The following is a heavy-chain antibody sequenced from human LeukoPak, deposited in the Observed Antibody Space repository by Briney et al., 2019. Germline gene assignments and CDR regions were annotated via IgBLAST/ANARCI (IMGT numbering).Heavy chain of an antibody. CDR3: AELGITMIGGV. J-gene: IGHJ6*04. CDR1: GFTFSSYS. D-gene: IGHD3-10*02. V-gene: IGHV3-21*01. CDR2: ISSSSSYI. Sequence: GGSLRLSCAASGFTFSSYSMNWVCQAPGKGLEWVSSISSSSSYIYYADSVKGRFTISRDNAKNSLYLQMNSLRAEDTAVYYCAELGITMIGGVWGKGTTVTISS.